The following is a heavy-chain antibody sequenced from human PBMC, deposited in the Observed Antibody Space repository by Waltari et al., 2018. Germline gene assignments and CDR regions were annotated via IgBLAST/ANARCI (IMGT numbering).Heavy chain of an antibody. Sequence: QVQLQESGPGLVKPSETLSLTCTVSGGSISSHYWSWIRQPPGKGLEWIGYIYYSGSTNYNPSLKSRVTISVDTSKNQFSLKLSSVTAADTAVYYCASVVATYDAFDIWGQGTMVTVSS. CDR3: ASVVATYDAFDI. D-gene: IGHD5-12*01. CDR1: GGSISSHY. V-gene: IGHV4-59*11. CDR2: IYYSGST. J-gene: IGHJ3*02.